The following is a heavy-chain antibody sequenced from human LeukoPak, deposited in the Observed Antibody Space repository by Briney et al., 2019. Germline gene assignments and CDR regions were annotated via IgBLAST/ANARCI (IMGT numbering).Heavy chain of an antibody. J-gene: IGHJ6*03. V-gene: IGHV1-2*02. CDR1: GYTFTDYY. CDR2: INPNTGGT. D-gene: IGHD2-21*02. CDR3: ARADCTYENYYYYYYMDV. Sequence: ASVRVSCKSSGYTFTDYYMHWVRQAPGQGLEWMGWINPNTGGTNYAQKFQGRVTMARDTSISTAYMELSSLRSDDTALYYCARADCTYENYYYYYYMDVWGKGTTVTVSS.